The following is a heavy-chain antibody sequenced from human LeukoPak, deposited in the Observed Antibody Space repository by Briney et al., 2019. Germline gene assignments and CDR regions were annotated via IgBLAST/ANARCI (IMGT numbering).Heavy chain of an antibody. J-gene: IGHJ4*02. V-gene: IGHV1-46*01. CDR2: INPSGGST. D-gene: IGHD2-2*01. CDR3: ARQVGSYCSSTSCPYYFDY. Sequence: GASVKVSFKASGYTFTSYYMHWVRQAPGQGLEWMGIINPSGGSTSYAQKFQGRVTMTRDMSTSTVYMELSSLRSEDTAVYYCARQVGSYCSSTSCPYYFDYWGQGTLVTVSS. CDR1: GYTFTSYY.